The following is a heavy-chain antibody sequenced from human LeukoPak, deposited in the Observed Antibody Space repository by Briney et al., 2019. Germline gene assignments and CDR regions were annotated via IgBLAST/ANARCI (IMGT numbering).Heavy chain of an antibody. CDR2: IIPIFGTA. D-gene: IGHD1-26*01. CDR1: GGTFISYA. J-gene: IGHJ5*02. Sequence: GSSVKVSFKASGGTFISYAISWVRQAPGQGLEWMGGIIPIFGTANYAQKFQGRVTITTDESTSTAYMELSSLRSEDTAVYCCARRDRSGSYYWFDHWGQGTLVTVSS. CDR3: ARRDRSGSYYWFDH. V-gene: IGHV1-69*05.